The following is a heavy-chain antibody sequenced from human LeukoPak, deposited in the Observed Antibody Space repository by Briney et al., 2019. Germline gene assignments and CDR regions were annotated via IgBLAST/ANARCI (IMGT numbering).Heavy chain of an antibody. V-gene: IGHV4-4*07. CDR3: ASAGGDLFYDILTGSSLGAFDI. D-gene: IGHD3-9*01. CDR1: GGSISSYY. Sequence: PSETLSLTCTVSGGSISSYYWSWIRQPAGKGLEWIGRIYTSGSTNYNPSLKSRVTMSVDTSKNQFSLKLSSVTAADTAVYYCASAGGDLFYDILTGSSLGAFDIWGQGTMVTVSS. CDR2: IYTSGST. J-gene: IGHJ3*02.